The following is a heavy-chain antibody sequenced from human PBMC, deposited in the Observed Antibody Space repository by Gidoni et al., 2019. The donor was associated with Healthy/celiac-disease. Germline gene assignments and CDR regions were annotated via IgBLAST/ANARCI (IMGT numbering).Heavy chain of an antibody. CDR3: ARDIVVVTAGPDAFDI. J-gene: IGHJ3*02. V-gene: IGHV3-21*01. Sequence: ELQLVESGGGLVKPGGSLRLSCAASGLTFSRYSMNWVRQAPGKGLGWVSSISSSSSYIYYADSVKGRFTSSRDNAKNSLYLQMNSLRAEDTAVYYCARDIVVVTAGPDAFDIWGQGTMVTVSS. D-gene: IGHD2-21*02. CDR2: ISSSSSYI. CDR1: GLTFSRYS.